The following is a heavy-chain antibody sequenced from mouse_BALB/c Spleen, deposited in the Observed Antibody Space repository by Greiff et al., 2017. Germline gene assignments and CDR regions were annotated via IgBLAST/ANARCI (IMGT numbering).Heavy chain of an antibody. V-gene: IGHV5-6-4*01. D-gene: IGHD3-2*01. Sequence: EVKVVESGGGLVKPGGSLKLSCAASGFTFSSYTMSWVRQTPEKRLEWVATIISGGSYTYYPDSVKGRFTISRDNAKNTLYLQMSSLKSEDTAMYYCTRGGRQRDWGQGTTLTVSS. CDR2: IISGGSYT. CDR1: GFTFSSYT. CDR3: TRGGRQRD. J-gene: IGHJ2*01.